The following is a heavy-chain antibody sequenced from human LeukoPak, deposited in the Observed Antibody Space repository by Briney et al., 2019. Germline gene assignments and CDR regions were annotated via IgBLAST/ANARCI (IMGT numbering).Heavy chain of an antibody. CDR1: GFTLSSYA. V-gene: IGHV3-30*04. CDR3: ARDPRDYYDSSGYYYLYYYYGMDV. D-gene: IGHD3-22*01. J-gene: IGHJ6*02. Sequence: PGRSLRLSCAASGFTLSSYAMHWVRQAPGKGLEWVAVISYDGSNKYYADSVKGRFTISRDNSKNTLYLQMNSLRAEDTAVYYCARDPRDYYDSSGYYYLYYYYGMDVWGQGTTVTVSS. CDR2: ISYDGSNK.